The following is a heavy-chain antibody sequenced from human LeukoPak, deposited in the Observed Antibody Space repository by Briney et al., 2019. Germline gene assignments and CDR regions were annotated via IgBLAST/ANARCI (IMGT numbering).Heavy chain of an antibody. CDR3: ARGRSSGWSSSIDY. Sequence: KPSETLSLTCAVYGGSFSAYYWSWIRQPPGKGLEWIGEINHRGSTNYNPPLKSRVTISVDTPKNQFSLNLSSMAAADTAVYYCARGRSSGWSSSIDYWGQGTLVTVSS. D-gene: IGHD6-19*01. J-gene: IGHJ4*02. V-gene: IGHV4-34*01. CDR2: INHRGST. CDR1: GGSFSAYY.